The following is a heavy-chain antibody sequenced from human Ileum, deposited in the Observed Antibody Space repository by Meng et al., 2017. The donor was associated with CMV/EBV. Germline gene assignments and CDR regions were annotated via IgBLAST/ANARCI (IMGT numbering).Heavy chain of an antibody. CDR2: LFGTDER. CDR3: ARGRVSSSIFDY. D-gene: IGHD3-16*01. CDR1: GFIIRSNH. J-gene: IGHJ4*02. Sequence: GESLKISCAASGFIIRSNHMTWVRQAPGKGLEWVSVLFGTDERYYADSVRGRFTISRDISKNTVYLQMNSLNADDTAIYYCARGRVSSSIFDYWGQGTLVTVSS. V-gene: IGHV3-53*01.